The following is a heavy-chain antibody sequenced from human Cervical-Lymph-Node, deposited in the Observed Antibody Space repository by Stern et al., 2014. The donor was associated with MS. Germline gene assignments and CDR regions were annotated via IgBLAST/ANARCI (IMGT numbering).Heavy chain of an antibody. CDR3: VLPSKVTTAAFDD. J-gene: IGHJ3*01. Sequence: QLVQSGAEVKKPGSSVNVSCKASGGTFTSFSINWVRQVPGQSLEWMGGIIPIFDTPNLAQKFQGRVTITADSSTSTVYMALNSLRSDDTAVYYCVLPSKVTTAAFDDWGRGTMVTVSS. V-gene: IGHV1-69*06. CDR1: GGTFTSFS. CDR2: IIPIFDTP. D-gene: IGHD4-17*01.